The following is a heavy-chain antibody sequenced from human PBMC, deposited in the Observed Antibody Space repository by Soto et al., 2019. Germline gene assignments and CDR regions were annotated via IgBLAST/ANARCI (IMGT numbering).Heavy chain of an antibody. V-gene: IGHV2-70*01. D-gene: IGHD3-10*01. CDR1: GFSLSTSGMC. Sequence: GSGPTLVNPTQTLTLTCTFSGFSLSTSGMCVSWIRQPPGKALEWLALIDWDDDKYYSTSLKTRLTISKDTSKNQVVLTMTNMDPVDTATYYCARIRLYGSGSHHYYYYGMDVWGQGTTVTVSS. CDR2: IDWDDDK. CDR3: ARIRLYGSGSHHYYYYGMDV. J-gene: IGHJ6*02.